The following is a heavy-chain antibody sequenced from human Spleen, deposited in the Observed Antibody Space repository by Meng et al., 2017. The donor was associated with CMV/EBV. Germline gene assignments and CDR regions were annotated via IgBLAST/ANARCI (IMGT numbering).Heavy chain of an antibody. CDR1: GGTFSSYT. CDR2: IIPILGMA. V-gene: IGHV1-69*02. Sequence: SVKVSCKASGGTFSSYTISWVRQAPGQGLEWMGRIIPILGMANYAQKFQGRVTITADKSTSTAYMELSSLRSEDTAVYYCARALTAVAGTTLYYYYGMDVWGQGTTVTVSS. CDR3: ARALTAVAGTTLYYYYGMDV. D-gene: IGHD6-19*01. J-gene: IGHJ6*02.